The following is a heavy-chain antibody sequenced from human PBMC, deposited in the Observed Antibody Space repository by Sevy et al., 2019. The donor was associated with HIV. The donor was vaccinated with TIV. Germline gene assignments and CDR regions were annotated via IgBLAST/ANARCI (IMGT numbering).Heavy chain of an antibody. J-gene: IGHJ6*02. CDR1: GGSISSGGYY. CDR3: ARIEYYYYYGMDV. CDR2: IYYSGST. V-gene: IGHV4-31*03. Sequence: SETLSLTCTVSGGSISSGGYYWSWIRQHPGKGLEWIGYIYYSGSTYYNPSLKSRVTISVDTSKNQFSLKLSSVTAADTAVYYCARIEYYYYYGMDVWGQRTTVTVSS.